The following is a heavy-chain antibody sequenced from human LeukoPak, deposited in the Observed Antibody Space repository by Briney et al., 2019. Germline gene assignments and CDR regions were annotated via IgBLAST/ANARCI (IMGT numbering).Heavy chain of an antibody. CDR3: ARGTFAAAGAFDI. V-gene: IGHV1-2*02. D-gene: IGHD6-13*01. Sequence: GASVKVSCKASGYTFTGYYMHWVRQAPGQGLEWMGWINPNSGGTNHAQKFQGRVTMTRDTSISTAYMEPNRLRSDDTAVYYCARGTFAAAGAFDIWGQGTMVTVSS. CDR1: GYTFTGYY. J-gene: IGHJ3*02. CDR2: INPNSGGT.